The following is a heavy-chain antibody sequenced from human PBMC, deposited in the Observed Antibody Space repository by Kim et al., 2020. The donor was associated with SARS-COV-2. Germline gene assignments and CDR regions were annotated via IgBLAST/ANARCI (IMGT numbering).Heavy chain of an antibody. CDR2: IYPGDSDT. Sequence: GESLKISCKVFGYSFTSYWIAWVRQMPGKGLEWMGIIYPGDSDTTYSPSFQGQVTVSADKSTSTVYLQWSSLKASDSGIYYCARRGYSYGHDYWGQGTLVSVSS. V-gene: IGHV5-51*01. D-gene: IGHD5-18*01. CDR1: GYSFTSYW. CDR3: ARRGYSYGHDY. J-gene: IGHJ4*02.